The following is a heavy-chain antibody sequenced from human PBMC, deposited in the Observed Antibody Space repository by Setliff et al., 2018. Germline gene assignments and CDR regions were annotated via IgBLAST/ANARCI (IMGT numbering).Heavy chain of an antibody. Sequence: SETLSLTCSVSGDSINSGGVCWSWIRQPPGKGLEWIGYIYYSGSTYYNPSLKSRVTISVDTSKNQFSLKLSSVTAADTAVYYCATYSLAHYDSSGYYDYWGQGTLVTVSS. J-gene: IGHJ4*02. CDR2: IYYSGST. CDR3: ATYSLAHYDSSGYYDY. D-gene: IGHD3-22*01. CDR1: GDSINSGGVC. V-gene: IGHV4-30-4*08.